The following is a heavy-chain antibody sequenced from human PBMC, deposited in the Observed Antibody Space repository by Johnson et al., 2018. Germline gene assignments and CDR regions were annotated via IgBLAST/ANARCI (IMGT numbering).Heavy chain of an antibody. CDR3: AKVAAAGNYYYMDV. CDR2: ISWNSGTI. J-gene: IGHJ6*03. D-gene: IGHD6-13*01. CDR1: GFTFDVYA. Sequence: VQLVESGGGLVQPGRSLRLSCAASGFTFDVYAMHWVRQAPGKGLEWVSGISWNSGTIGYADSVKGRFTISRDNAKNSLYLQVNSLRAEDTALYYCAKVAAAGNYYYMDVWGTGTTVTGSS. V-gene: IGHV3-9*01.